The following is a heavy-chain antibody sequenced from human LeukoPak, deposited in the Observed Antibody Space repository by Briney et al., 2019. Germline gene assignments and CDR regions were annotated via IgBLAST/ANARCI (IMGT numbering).Heavy chain of an antibody. CDR3: ARDGRSCSGGSCYPH. J-gene: IGHJ4*02. Sequence: PGRSPRLSCAASGFTFSSYEMHWVRQAPGKGLEWVSYISSSGGTIYYADSVKGRFTISRDNAKNSLYLQMNSLRAEDTAIYFCARDGRSCSGGSCYPHWGQGTLVTVSS. V-gene: IGHV3-48*03. CDR1: GFTFSSYE. D-gene: IGHD2-15*01. CDR2: ISSSGGTI.